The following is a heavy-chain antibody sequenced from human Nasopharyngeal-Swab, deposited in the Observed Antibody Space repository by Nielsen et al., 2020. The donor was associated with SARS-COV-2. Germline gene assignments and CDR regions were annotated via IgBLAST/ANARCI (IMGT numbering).Heavy chain of an antibody. V-gene: IGHV6-1*01. CDR3: ARGSQGTRWS. CDR1: GDSVSSNTAA. Sequence: SQTLSLTCAISGDSVSSNTAAWSWIRQSPSRGLEGLGRTWYRSKWHYDYAESVKSRITINPDTTKNQFYLQLNSVTPEDTAVYYCARGSQGTRWSWGQGTLVTVSS. D-gene: IGHD2-15*01. J-gene: IGHJ5*02. CDR2: TWYRSKWHY.